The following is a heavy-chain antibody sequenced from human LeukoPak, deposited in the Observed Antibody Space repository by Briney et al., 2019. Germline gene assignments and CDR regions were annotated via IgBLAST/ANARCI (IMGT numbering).Heavy chain of an antibody. CDR1: GDSISSGGYY. CDR2: IYIGESA. Sequence: SETLSLTCSVFGDSISSGGYYWTWIRQPAGKGLEWIGRIYIGESANYNSSLKSRVTILVDTSKNQFSLKLGSVTAADTAMYFCARSRERICSNPPCYVDLQATWGQGTLVTVSP. V-gene: IGHV4-61*02. J-gene: IGHJ4*02. CDR3: ARSRERICSNPPCYVDLQAT. D-gene: IGHD2-2*01.